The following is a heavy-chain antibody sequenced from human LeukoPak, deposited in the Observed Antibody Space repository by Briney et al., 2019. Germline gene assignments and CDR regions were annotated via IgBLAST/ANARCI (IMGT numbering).Heavy chain of an antibody. V-gene: IGHV3-23*01. Sequence: GGSLRLSCAASGFTSTKYAMNWVRQAPGKGLEWVSVLIGSSGSTDYADSVKGRFTMSRDISKNTLFLQMNSLRAEDTAVYYCATSGYSNIDYWGQGTLVTVSS. CDR1: GFTSTKYA. D-gene: IGHD4-11*01. J-gene: IGHJ4*02. CDR2: LIGSSGST. CDR3: ATSGYSNIDY.